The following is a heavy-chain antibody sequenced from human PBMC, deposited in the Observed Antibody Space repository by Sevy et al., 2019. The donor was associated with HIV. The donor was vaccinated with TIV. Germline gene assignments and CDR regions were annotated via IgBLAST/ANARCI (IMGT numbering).Heavy chain of an antibody. Sequence: GGSLRLSCAASGFTFSSYSMNWVRQAPGKGLEWVSSISSSSSYIDYADSVKGRFTISRDNAKNSLYLKMNSLRAEDTAVYYCVVYYYDSSGYSNAFDIWGQGTMVTVSS. V-gene: IGHV3-21*01. D-gene: IGHD3-22*01. J-gene: IGHJ3*02. CDR3: VVYYYDSSGYSNAFDI. CDR2: ISSSSSYI. CDR1: GFTFSSYS.